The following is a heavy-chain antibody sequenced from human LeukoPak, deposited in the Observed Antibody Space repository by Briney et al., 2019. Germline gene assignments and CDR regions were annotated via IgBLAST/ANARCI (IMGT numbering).Heavy chain of an antibody. V-gene: IGHV3-11*01. CDR1: GFTFSDYH. CDR3: AGGSGSYGD. J-gene: IGHJ4*02. CDR2: INSGGSIK. D-gene: IGHD1-26*01. Sequence: GGSLRLSCTASGFTFSDYHMTWIRQAPGKGLEYISYINSGGSIKYYADSVKGRFTISRDNSKNTLYLQMNSLRAEDTAVYYCAGGSGSYGDWGQGTLVTVSS.